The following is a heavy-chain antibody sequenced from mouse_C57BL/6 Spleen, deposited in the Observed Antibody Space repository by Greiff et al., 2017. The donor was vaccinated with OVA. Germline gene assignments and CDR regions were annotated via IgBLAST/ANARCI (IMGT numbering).Heavy chain of an antibody. CDR3: ARSYDSNLPWFAY. Sequence: QVQLQQSGAELVKPGSSVKLSCKASGYTFTSYWMHWVKQRPIQGLEWIGNIDPSDSETHYNQKFKDKATLTVDKSSSTAYMQLSSLTSEDSAVYYCARSYDSNLPWFAYWGQGTLVTVSA. D-gene: IGHD2-5*01. CDR1: GYTFTSYW. V-gene: IGHV1-52*01. CDR2: IDPSDSET. J-gene: IGHJ3*01.